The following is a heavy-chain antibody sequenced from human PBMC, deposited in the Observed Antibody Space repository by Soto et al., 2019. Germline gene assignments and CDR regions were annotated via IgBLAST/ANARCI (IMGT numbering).Heavy chain of an antibody. CDR3: ARDQDYYDSSGYVSDAFDI. Sequence: SETLSLTCTVSGGSISSGGYYWSWIRQHPGKGLEWIGYIYYSGSTCYNPSLKSRVTISVDTSKNQFSLKLSSVTAADTAVYYCARDQDYYDSSGYVSDAFDIWGQGTMVTVSS. CDR1: GGSISSGGYY. V-gene: IGHV4-31*03. D-gene: IGHD3-22*01. J-gene: IGHJ3*02. CDR2: IYYSGST.